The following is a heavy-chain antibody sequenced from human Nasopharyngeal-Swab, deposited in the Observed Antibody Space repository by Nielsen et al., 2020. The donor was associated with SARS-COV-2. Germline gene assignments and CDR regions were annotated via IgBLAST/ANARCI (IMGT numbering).Heavy chain of an antibody. CDR1: GGSISSSNW. CDR3: ARTNVFWSGYYGMDV. V-gene: IGHV4-4*02. J-gene: IGHJ6*02. D-gene: IGHD3-3*01. CDR2: IYHSGST. Sequence: SETLSLTCAVSGGSISSSNWWSCVRQPPGKGLEWIGEIYHSGSTNYNPSLKSRVTISVDKSKNQFSLKLSSVTAADTAVYYCARTNVFWSGYYGMDVWGQGTTVTVSS.